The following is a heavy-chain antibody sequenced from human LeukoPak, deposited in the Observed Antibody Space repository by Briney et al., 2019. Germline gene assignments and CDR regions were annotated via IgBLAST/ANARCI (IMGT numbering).Heavy chain of an antibody. CDR2: FYSGGST. D-gene: IGHD1-26*01. V-gene: IGHV3-66*01. J-gene: IGHJ4*02. CDR3: AIGSYYLEY. CDR1: GFTFSSYS. Sequence: GGSLRLSCAASGFTFSSYSMNWVRQAPGKGLEWVSVFYSGGSTYYADSVKGRFTISRDNSKNMLSLQMNSLRAEDTAVYYCAIGSYYLEYWGQGTLVTVSS.